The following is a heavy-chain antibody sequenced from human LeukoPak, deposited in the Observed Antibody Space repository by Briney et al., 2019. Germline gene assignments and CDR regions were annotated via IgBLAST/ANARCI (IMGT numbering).Heavy chain of an antibody. V-gene: IGHV3-9*01. CDR1: GFTFDDYA. CDR3: ARERNYYGSGSYFY. J-gene: IGHJ4*02. Sequence: GGSLRLSCAASGFTFDDYAMHWVRQAPGKGLEWVSGISWNSGNIGYADSVKGRFTISRDNAKNSLYLQMNSLRAEDTAVYYCARERNYYGSGSYFYWGQGTLVTVSS. D-gene: IGHD3-10*01. CDR2: ISWNSGNI.